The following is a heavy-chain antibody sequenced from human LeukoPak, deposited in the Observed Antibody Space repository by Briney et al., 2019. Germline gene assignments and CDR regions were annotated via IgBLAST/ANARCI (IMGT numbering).Heavy chain of an antibody. CDR1: GGSISSYH. V-gene: IGHV4-59*08. Sequence: SETLSLTCTVSGGSISSYHWSWIRQPPGKGLEWIGYIYYSGSTNYNPSLKSRVTISLDTSKNQFSLKVSSVTAADTAVYYCARSGSHNYYYYGMDVWGQGTTVIVSS. CDR3: ARSGSHNYYYYGMDV. CDR2: IYYSGST. D-gene: IGHD1-26*01. J-gene: IGHJ6*02.